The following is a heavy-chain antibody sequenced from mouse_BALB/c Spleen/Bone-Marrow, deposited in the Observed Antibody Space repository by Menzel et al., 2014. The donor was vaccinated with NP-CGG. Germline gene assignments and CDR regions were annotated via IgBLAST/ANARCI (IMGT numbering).Heavy chain of an antibody. CDR1: GFNIKDYW. V-gene: IGHV14-1*02. Sequence: EVQLQQSGAELVRPGALVKLSCKASGFNIKDYWMHWVKRRPEQGLEWIGWIDPENGNTIYDPKFQGKASITADTSSNTAYLHLSSLTSEDTAVYYCARWGNYYFDYWGQGTTLTVSS. CDR3: ARWGNYYFDY. CDR2: IDPENGNT. J-gene: IGHJ2*01. D-gene: IGHD4-1*02.